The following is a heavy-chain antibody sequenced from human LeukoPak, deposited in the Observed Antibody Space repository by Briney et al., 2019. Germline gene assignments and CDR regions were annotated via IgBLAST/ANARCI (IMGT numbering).Heavy chain of an antibody. Sequence: SETLSLTCTVSGGSISSGDYYWSWIRQPPGKGLEWIGYIYYSGSTYYNPSLKSRVTISVDTSKNQFSLRLSSVTAADTAVYYCARRWVTRYYFDYWGQGTLVTVSS. D-gene: IGHD2-21*02. CDR1: GGSISSGDYY. V-gene: IGHV4-30-4*01. CDR2: IYYSGST. J-gene: IGHJ4*02. CDR3: ARRWVTRYYFDY.